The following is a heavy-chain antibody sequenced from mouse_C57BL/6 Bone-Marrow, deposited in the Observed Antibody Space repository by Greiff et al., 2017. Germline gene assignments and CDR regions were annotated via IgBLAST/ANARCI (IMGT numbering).Heavy chain of an antibody. V-gene: IGHV14-2*01. CDR1: GFNIQDYY. J-gene: IGHJ4*01. CDR3: ALYDYDGGY. D-gene: IGHD2-4*01. CDR2: LDPEDGAT. Sequence: VQLKESGAELVKPGASVKLSCTASGFNIQDYYMPWVKQRTEQGLEWIGRLDPEDGATKYAPKFQGKATITADTSSNTAYLQLSSLTSEDTAVYYCALYDYDGGYWGQGTSVTVSA.